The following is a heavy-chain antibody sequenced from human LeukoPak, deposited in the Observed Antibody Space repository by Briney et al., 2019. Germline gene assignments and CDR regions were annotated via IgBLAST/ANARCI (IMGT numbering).Heavy chain of an antibody. V-gene: IGHV4-39*01. J-gene: IGHJ4*02. Sequence: SETLSLTCTVSGGSISSSSYNWGRIRPPPGKGLEWIVNVYYSGNTYYNPSLKSRVTISVDTSKNQFSLKLSSVTAADTAVYYCARLLEATGADYWGQGALVTVSS. D-gene: IGHD2-15*01. CDR2: VYYSGNT. CDR1: GGSISSSSYN. CDR3: ARLLEATGADY.